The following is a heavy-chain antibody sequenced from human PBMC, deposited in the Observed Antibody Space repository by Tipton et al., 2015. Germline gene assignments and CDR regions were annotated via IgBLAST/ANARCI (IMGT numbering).Heavy chain of an antibody. D-gene: IGHD4-23*01. Sequence: TLSLTCTVSGDSISNYYWSWIRQPPGKGLEWIGYIHSTGSTDYNPSLKSRVTISGDTSKSQFSLRLSSVTAADMAVYYCARARGRHGGLFDSWGQGTLVTVSS. CDR3: ARARGRHGGLFDS. V-gene: IGHV4-59*01. CDR1: GDSISNYY. J-gene: IGHJ4*02. CDR2: IHSTGST.